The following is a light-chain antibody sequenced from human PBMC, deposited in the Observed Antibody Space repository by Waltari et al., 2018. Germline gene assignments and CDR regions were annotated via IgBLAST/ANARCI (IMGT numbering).Light chain of an antibody. CDR1: SSDIGS. CDR2: EGT. V-gene: IGLV2-23*01. J-gene: IGLJ3*02. CDR3: CSFAGGSSWV. Sequence: QSALTPPASVSGSPGQSITIPCTGTSSDIGSVPWYQPHPGMAPKLMIYEGTKRPSGLSNRFSGSKSGNTASLTISGLQAEDDADYYCCSFAGGSSWVFGGGTKVTVL.